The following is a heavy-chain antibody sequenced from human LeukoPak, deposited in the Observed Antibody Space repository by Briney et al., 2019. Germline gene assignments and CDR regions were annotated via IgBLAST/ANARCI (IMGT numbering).Heavy chain of an antibody. Sequence: GASVKVSCKASGYSFADYYMHWVRQAPGQGLEWMGWISAYNGNTNYAQKLQGRVTMTTDTSTSTAYMELRSLRSDDTAVYYCARDLMGGSGSYWNYWGQGTLVTVSS. CDR1: GYSFADYY. J-gene: IGHJ4*02. CDR3: ARDLMGGSGSYWNY. V-gene: IGHV1-18*04. D-gene: IGHD3-10*01. CDR2: ISAYNGNT.